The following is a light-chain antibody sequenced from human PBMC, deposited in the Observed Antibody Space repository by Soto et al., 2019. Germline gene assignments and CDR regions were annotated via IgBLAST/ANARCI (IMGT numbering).Light chain of an antibody. V-gene: IGKV3-11*01. J-gene: IGKJ2*01. Sequence: EIVLTQSPATLSLSPGERATLSCRASQSVSSYLAWYQQKPGQAPRLLIYDASNRATGIPARFSGSGSGTYFTLTISSLEPEDFALYYCQQRSNWPRTFGQGTKLEIK. CDR2: DAS. CDR1: QSVSSY. CDR3: QQRSNWPRT.